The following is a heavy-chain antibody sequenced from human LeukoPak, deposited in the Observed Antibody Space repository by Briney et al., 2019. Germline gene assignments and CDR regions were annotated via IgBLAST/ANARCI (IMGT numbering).Heavy chain of an antibody. V-gene: IGHV1-2*02. Sequence: GASVKVSCKASGYTFTGYYMHWVRQAPGQGLEWMGWINPNSGGTNYAQKFQGRVTMTRDTSISTAYMELSSLRSEDTAVYYCARGQAGFGDYYYYMDVWGKGTTVTISS. CDR2: INPNSGGT. CDR3: ARGQAGFGDYYYYMDV. J-gene: IGHJ6*03. D-gene: IGHD3-10*01. CDR1: GYTFTGYY.